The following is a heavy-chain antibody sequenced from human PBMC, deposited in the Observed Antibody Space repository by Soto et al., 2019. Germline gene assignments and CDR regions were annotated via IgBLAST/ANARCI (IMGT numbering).Heavy chain of an antibody. V-gene: IGHV4-39*01. J-gene: IGHJ5*02. Sequence: QLQLQESGPGLVKPSETLSLTCTVSGGSISSSSYYWGWIRQPPGKGLEWIGSIYYSGSTYYNPSLKGRVTISVDTSKNQFSLKLSSVTAADTAVYYCATLYSYGYLGFDPWGQGTLVTVSS. CDR1: GGSISSSSYY. CDR2: IYYSGST. CDR3: ATLYSYGYLGFDP. D-gene: IGHD5-18*01.